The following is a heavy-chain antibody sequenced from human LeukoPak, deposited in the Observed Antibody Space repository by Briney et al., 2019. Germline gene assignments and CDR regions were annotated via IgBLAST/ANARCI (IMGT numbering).Heavy chain of an antibody. Sequence: GGSLRLSCAAPGFTFSSYGMHWFRQAPGKGLEGVAVISYDGKTKYYADSVKGRFTISRDNSKNTLYLEMNSLRTEDTAVYHCAKEKSSSNIDHCGQGTLVTVSS. CDR1: GFTFSSYG. CDR3: AKEKSSSNIDH. D-gene: IGHD2-2*01. J-gene: IGHJ4*02. CDR2: ISYDGKTK. V-gene: IGHV3-30*18.